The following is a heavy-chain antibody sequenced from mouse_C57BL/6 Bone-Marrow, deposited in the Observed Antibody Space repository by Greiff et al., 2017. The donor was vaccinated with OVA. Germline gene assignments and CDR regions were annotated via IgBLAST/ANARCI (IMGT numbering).Heavy chain of an antibody. CDR1: DSAFSTYW. Sequence: QFPLQQSGAALVKPGASVKFSCQASDSAFSTYWMNWVKQRPGKGLEWIGQIFPGDGDTNYNGKFKGKATLTADKSSSTAYMQVSSLTSEDSAVYFCARGGVWGQGTTLTVSS. J-gene: IGHJ2*01. CDR2: IFPGDGDT. CDR3: ARGGV. V-gene: IGHV1-80*01.